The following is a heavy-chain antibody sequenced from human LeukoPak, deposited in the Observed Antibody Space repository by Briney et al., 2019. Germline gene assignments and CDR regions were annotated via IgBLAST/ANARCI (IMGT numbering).Heavy chain of an antibody. Sequence: PGGSLRLSYAASGFTFSSYSMNWVRQAPGKGLEWVSYISSSSSTIYYADSVKGRFTISRDNAKNSLYLQMNSLRAEDTAVYYCASTWETVYWGQGTLVTVSS. CDR2: ISSSSSTI. D-gene: IGHD1-26*01. CDR3: ASTWETVY. CDR1: GFTFSSYS. J-gene: IGHJ4*02. V-gene: IGHV3-48*01.